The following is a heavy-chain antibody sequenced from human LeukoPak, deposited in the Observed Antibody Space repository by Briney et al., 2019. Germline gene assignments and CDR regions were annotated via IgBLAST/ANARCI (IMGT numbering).Heavy chain of an antibody. D-gene: IGHD6-19*01. J-gene: IGHJ4*02. Sequence: ASVKVSCKPSGYAFTLYPMHWVRQAPGQRLEWMGWINTGNGNTKYSQKFQGRVTITRDTSASTAYMELSSLRSEDTAVYYCAREYSSAWSFDYWGQGTLVTVSS. CDR2: INTGNGNT. V-gene: IGHV1-3*04. CDR1: GYAFTLYP. CDR3: AREYSSAWSFDY.